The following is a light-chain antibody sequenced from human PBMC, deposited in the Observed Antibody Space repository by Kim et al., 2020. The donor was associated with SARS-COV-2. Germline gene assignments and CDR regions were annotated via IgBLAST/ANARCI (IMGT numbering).Light chain of an antibody. CDR3: QVWDSSSDWV. J-gene: IGLJ3*02. Sequence: SYELTQPHSVSVATAQMARITCGGNNIGSEPVHWYQQKPGRDPVVVICRDSNRPSGIPERFSGSNSGNTTTLTISRVEAGDEGDYYCQVWDSSSDWVFGGGTQLTVL. V-gene: IGLV3-12*01. CDR1: NIGSEP. CDR2: RDS.